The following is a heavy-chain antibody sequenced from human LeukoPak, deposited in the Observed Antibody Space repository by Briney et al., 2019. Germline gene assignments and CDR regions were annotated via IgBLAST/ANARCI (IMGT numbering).Heavy chain of an antibody. Sequence: PGGTLRLSCAASGFTFSSYAMSWVRQAPGKGLEWVSAISDSDGNTYYADSVKGRFTISRDNSKNTLYLQMNSLRAEDTAVYYCAKDSDYYGSGSSVDYWGQGTLVTVSS. CDR1: GFTFSSYA. D-gene: IGHD3-10*01. CDR2: ISDSDGNT. J-gene: IGHJ4*02. CDR3: AKDSDYYGSGSSVDY. V-gene: IGHV3-23*01.